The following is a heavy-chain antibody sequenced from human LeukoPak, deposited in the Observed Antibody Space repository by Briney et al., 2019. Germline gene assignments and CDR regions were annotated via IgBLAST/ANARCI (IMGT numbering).Heavy chain of an antibody. CDR3: AKDRDSSGWYPGNMDV. J-gene: IGHJ6*03. CDR2: IRYDGSNK. Sequence: GGSLRLSCAASGFTFSSYGMHWVRQGPGRGLEWVAFIRYDGSNKYYADSVKGRFTISRDNSKNTLYLQMNSLRAEDTAVYYCAKDRDSSGWYPGNMDVWGKGTTVTVSS. CDR1: GFTFSSYG. D-gene: IGHD6-19*01. V-gene: IGHV3-30*02.